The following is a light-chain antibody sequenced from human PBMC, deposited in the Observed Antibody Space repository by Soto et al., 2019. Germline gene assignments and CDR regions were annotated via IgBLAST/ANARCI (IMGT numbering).Light chain of an antibody. V-gene: IGKV3-20*01. Sequence: DIVMTQSPDSLAVSSGERGTLSCRASQSVSSSYLAWYQQKPGQGPRLLIYGASSRATGIPDRFSGSGSGADFTLTISRLEPEDFAVYYCQQYGNSSFTFGPGTKVDIK. CDR2: GAS. CDR1: QSVSSSY. J-gene: IGKJ3*01. CDR3: QQYGNSSFT.